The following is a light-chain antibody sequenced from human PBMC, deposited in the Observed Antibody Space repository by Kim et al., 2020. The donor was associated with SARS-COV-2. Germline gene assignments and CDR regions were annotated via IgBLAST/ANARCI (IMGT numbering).Light chain of an antibody. CDR3: QQYGNSPRT. J-gene: IGKJ1*01. CDR1: HSVSSSS. Sequence: PGERATLACRASHSVSSSSLAWYQQTPGQPPRLLIYGASNRATGIPDRFSGSGSGTDFTLTISRLEPEDFAVYYCQQYGNSPRTFGQGTKVDIK. V-gene: IGKV3-20*01. CDR2: GAS.